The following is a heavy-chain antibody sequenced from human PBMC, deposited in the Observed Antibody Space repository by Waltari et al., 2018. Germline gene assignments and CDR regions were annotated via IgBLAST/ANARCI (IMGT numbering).Heavy chain of an antibody. V-gene: IGHV3-23*04. CDR3: AKDPVVGPVGP. CDR1: GFTFSSYE. Sequence: EVQLVESGGGLVQPGGSLRLSCAASGFTFSSYEMNWVRQAPGRGLEWVSGISGSGGSTYYADSVKGRFTISRDNSKNTLYLQMNSLRAEDTAVYYCAKDPVVGPVGPWGQGTLVTVSS. D-gene: IGHD1-26*01. CDR2: ISGSGGST. J-gene: IGHJ5*02.